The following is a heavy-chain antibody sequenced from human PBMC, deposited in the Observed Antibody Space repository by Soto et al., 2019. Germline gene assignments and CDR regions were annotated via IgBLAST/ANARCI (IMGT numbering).Heavy chain of an antibody. J-gene: IGHJ6*04. CDR2: IQSGGTT. Sequence: EVQLVESGGGLVQPGGSLRLSCAASGFTVSSKYMSWVRQAPGKGLEWVSLIQSGGTTYYADSVKGRFTISRDSSKNMLHRQMDSLRAEDTAVYYCARDDILWSGGSCYGVPVDVWGKGTRVTVSS. CDR3: ARDDILWSGGSCYGVPVDV. D-gene: IGHD2-15*01. CDR1: GFTVSSKY. V-gene: IGHV3-66*01.